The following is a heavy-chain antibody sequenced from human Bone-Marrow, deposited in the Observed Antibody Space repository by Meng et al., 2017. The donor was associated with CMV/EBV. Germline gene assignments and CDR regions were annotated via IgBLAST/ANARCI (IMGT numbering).Heavy chain of an antibody. CDR3: ARTAWFGELYYYYGFDI. Sequence: SETLSLTCAVYGGSFSGYYWSWIRQPPGKGLEWIGEINHSGSTNYNPSLRSRVTISADTSKNQFSLKLTSVTAADTAVYYCARTAWFGELYYYYGFDIWGQGTTVTVSS. CDR2: INHSGST. J-gene: IGHJ6*02. V-gene: IGHV4-34*01. CDR1: GGSFSGYY. D-gene: IGHD3-10*01.